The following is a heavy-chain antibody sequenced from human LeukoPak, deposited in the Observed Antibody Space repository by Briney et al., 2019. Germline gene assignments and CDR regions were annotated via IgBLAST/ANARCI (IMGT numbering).Heavy chain of an antibody. J-gene: IGHJ3*01. V-gene: IGHV3-23*01. CDR3: ARQQFDAFAL. CDR1: GIAFRNYP. CDR2: ISSDGGGT. Sequence: GGSLRLSCTVSGIAFRNYPMNWARQAPGKGLEGVSFISSDGGGTHYACSVRGRFSTSRDNSRNTLYLQMNSLRADDTAVYSCARQQFDAFALWGQGTRVTVSS. D-gene: IGHD5-24*01.